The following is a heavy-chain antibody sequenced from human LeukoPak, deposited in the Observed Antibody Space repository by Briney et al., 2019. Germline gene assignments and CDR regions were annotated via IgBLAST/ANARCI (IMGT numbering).Heavy chain of an antibody. V-gene: IGHV3-74*01. J-gene: IGHJ4*02. CDR2: INSDGSST. CDR1: GFTFSSYW. CDR3: ARSNPHYSDSSGYLNY. Sequence: PGGSLRLSCAASGFTFSSYWMHWVRQAPGKGLAWVSRINSDGSSTSYADSEKGRFTISRDNAKNTLYLQMNSLRAEDTAVYYCARSNPHYSDSSGYLNYWGQGTLVTVSS. D-gene: IGHD3-22*01.